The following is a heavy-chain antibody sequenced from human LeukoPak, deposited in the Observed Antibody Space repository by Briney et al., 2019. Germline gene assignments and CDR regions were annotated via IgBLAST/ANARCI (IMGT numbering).Heavy chain of an antibody. J-gene: IGHJ4*02. D-gene: IGHD5-18*01. CDR1: GGSISSYY. Sequence: SETLSLTCTVSGGSISSYYWGWIRQPPGKGLEWIGSIYYSGSTYYNPSLKSRVTISVDTSKNQFSLKLSSVTAADTAVYYCARTELSGYSYGFGYWGQGTLVTVSS. V-gene: IGHV4-39*01. CDR2: IYYSGST. CDR3: ARTELSGYSYGFGY.